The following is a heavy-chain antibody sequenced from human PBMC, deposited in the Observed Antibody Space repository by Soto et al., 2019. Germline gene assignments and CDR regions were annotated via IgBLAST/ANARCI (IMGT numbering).Heavy chain of an antibody. D-gene: IGHD2-2*01. CDR1: GGSISSYY. Sequence: SETLSLTCTVSGGSISSYYWNWIRQPAGKGLEWLGRIYTSGSTNYNPSLKSRVTMSVDTSKNQCSLKLSPVPAADTAVYYCARAGSSTRGCPYPYFYGMDVWGQGTTVTVSS. CDR2: IYTSGST. CDR3: ARAGSSTRGCPYPYFYGMDV. J-gene: IGHJ6*02. V-gene: IGHV4-4*07.